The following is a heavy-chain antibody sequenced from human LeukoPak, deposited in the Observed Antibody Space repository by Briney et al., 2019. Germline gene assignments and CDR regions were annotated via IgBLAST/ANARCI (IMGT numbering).Heavy chain of an antibody. CDR2: IYYSGST. CDR3: ARRGSSWNFDD. CDR1: GGSISSYY. Sequence: SDTLSLTRSVSGGSISSYYWRWLRQPPGKGLEWIGYIYYSGSTNYNPSLKSRVTISVDTSKNQFSLKLSSVTAADTAVYYCARRGSSWNFDDGGQGTLVTVPS. V-gene: IGHV4-59*08. D-gene: IGHD6-13*01. J-gene: IGHJ4*02.